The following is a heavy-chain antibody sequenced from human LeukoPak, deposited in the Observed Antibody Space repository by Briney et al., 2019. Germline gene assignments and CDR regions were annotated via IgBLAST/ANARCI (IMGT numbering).Heavy chain of an antibody. Sequence: PSETLSLTCAVYGGSFSGYYWSWIRQPPGKGLEWSGEINHSGSTNYNPSLKSRVTISVDTSKNQFSLKLSSVTAADTAVYYCANLDYYGSGSYYNDDNYWGQGTLVTVSS. CDR2: INHSGST. J-gene: IGHJ4*02. CDR1: GGSFSGYY. D-gene: IGHD3-10*01. CDR3: ANLDYYGSGSYYNDDNY. V-gene: IGHV4-34*01.